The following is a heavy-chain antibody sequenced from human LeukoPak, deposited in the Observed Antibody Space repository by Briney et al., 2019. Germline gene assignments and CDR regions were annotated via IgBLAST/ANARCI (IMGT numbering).Heavy chain of an antibody. Sequence: ASVKVSCKASGYTFTGYYMHWVRQAPGQGLEWMGWINPNSGGTNYAQKFQGRVTMTGDTSISTAYMELSSLRSDDTAVYYCARFGLGKHIEVAGIPFDIWGQGTMVTVSS. CDR2: INPNSGGT. J-gene: IGHJ3*02. CDR3: ARFGLGKHIEVAGIPFDI. CDR1: GYTFTGYY. D-gene: IGHD6-19*01. V-gene: IGHV1-2*02.